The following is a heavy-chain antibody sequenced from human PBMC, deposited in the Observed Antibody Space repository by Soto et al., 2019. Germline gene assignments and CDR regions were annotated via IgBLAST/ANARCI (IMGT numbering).Heavy chain of an antibody. CDR3: AHSLIGYYYDSSGSNWFDP. CDR1: GFSLSTSGVG. D-gene: IGHD3-22*01. Sequence: QITLKESGPTLVKPTQTLTLTCTFSGFSLSTSGVGVGWIRQPPGKALEWLALIYWDDDKSYSPSLKSRLTITKDPSKNQVVLTMTNMDPVDTATYYCAHSLIGYYYDSSGSNWFDPWGQGTLVTVSS. J-gene: IGHJ5*02. CDR2: IYWDDDK. V-gene: IGHV2-5*02.